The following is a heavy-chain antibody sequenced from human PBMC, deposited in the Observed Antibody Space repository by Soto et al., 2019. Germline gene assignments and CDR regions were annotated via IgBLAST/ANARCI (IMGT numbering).Heavy chain of an antibody. J-gene: IGHJ6*02. V-gene: IGHV1-69*13. Sequence: GASVKVSCKASGGTFSSYAISWVRQAPGQGLEWMGGIIPIFGTANYAQKFQGRVTITADESTSTAYMELSSLRSEDTAVYYCARDLRGIAARFYYGMDVWGQGTTVTVSS. CDR3: ARDLRGIAARFYYGMDV. CDR1: GGTFSSYA. CDR2: IIPIFGTA. D-gene: IGHD6-13*01.